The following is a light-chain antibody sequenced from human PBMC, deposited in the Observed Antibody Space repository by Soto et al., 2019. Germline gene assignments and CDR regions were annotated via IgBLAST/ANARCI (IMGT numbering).Light chain of an antibody. Sequence: QSALTQPASVSGSPGQSITISCTGTSSDVGGYNYVSWYQQYPGKAPKLMIYGVTNRPSGVSNRFSGTKTGNTASLIISGLQAEDEAYYYCYSYTSFNTRVFGGGTKLTVL. CDR3: YSYTSFNTRV. V-gene: IGLV2-14*01. J-gene: IGLJ3*02. CDR1: SSDVGGYNY. CDR2: GVT.